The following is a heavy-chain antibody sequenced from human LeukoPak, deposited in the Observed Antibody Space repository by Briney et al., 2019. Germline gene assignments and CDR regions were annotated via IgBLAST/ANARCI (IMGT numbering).Heavy chain of an antibody. Sequence: GGSLRLSCAASGFTFSSYSMNWVRQAPGKGLEWVSSISSSSSYIYYADSVKGRFTISRDNAENSLYLQMNSLRAEDTAVYYCARDSTFYYDSSGDAFDIWGQGTMVTVSS. CDR1: GFTFSSYS. J-gene: IGHJ3*02. CDR3: ARDSTFYYDSSGDAFDI. CDR2: ISSSSSYI. V-gene: IGHV3-21*01. D-gene: IGHD3-22*01.